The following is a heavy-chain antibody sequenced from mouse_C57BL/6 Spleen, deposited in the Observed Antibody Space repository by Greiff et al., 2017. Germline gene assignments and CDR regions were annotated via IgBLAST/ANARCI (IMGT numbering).Heavy chain of an antibody. V-gene: IGHV1-63*01. CDR2: IYPGGGYT. Sequence: QVQLQQSGAELVRPGTSVKMSCKASGYTFTNYWIGWAKQRPGHGLEWIGDIYPGGGYTNYNEKFKGKATLTADKSSSTAYMQFSSLTSEDSAIYYCARGDYNNCGYAMDYWGQGTSVTVSS. CDR1: GYTFTNYW. CDR3: ARGDYNNCGYAMDY. J-gene: IGHJ4*01. D-gene: IGHD2-5*01.